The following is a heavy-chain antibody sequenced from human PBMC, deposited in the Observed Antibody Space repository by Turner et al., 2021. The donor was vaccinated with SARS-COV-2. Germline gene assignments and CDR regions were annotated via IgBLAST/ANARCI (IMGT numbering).Heavy chain of an antibody. J-gene: IGHJ4*02. Sequence: HVQLQESGPGLVTPSQTLSVACTVSGGSISSGDYYWSWIRQPPGKGLEWIGYIYYSGSTYYNPSLKSRVTISVDTSKNQFSLKLSSVTAADTAVYYCAGSRDGYNFRWGYWGQGTLVTVSS. CDR1: GGSISSGDYY. V-gene: IGHV4-30-4*01. CDR2: IYYSGST. D-gene: IGHD5-12*01. CDR3: AGSRDGYNFRWGY.